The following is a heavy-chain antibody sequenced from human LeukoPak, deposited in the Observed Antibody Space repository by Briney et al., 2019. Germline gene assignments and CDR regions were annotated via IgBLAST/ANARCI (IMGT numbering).Heavy chain of an antibody. CDR2: ISDSGRNT. Sequence: PGGSLRLSCAASGFIFSNYAMSWARQAPGKGLEWVSDISDSGRNTLHADSVKGRFTISRDNSKNTLYLQMNSLRADDTAVYYCGKERSQGWPFDYWGQGTLVTVSS. J-gene: IGHJ4*02. CDR3: GKERSQGWPFDY. D-gene: IGHD6-19*01. V-gene: IGHV3-23*01. CDR1: GFIFSNYA.